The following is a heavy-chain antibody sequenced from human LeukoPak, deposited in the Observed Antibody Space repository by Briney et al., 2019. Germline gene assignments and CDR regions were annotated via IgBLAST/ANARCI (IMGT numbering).Heavy chain of an antibody. Sequence: PSETLSLTCTVSGGSISSGGYYWRWIRQHPGKGLEWIGYIYYSGSTYYNPSLKSRVTISVDTSKNQFSLKLSSVTAADTAVYYCARDGVTIFGVVDYGMDVWGQGTTVTVSS. D-gene: IGHD3-3*01. CDR3: ARDGVTIFGVVDYGMDV. CDR2: IYYSGST. CDR1: GGSISSGGYY. J-gene: IGHJ6*02. V-gene: IGHV4-31*03.